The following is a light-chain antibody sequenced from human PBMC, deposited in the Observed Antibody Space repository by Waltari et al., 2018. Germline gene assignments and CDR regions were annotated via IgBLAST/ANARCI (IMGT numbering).Light chain of an antibody. J-gene: IGKJ2*01. CDR3: VQGTHWPYA. CDR1: QSLLHSDGNTY. CDR2: KVS. Sequence: DVVLTPSPLSLSVTLGTPASIPCRSSQSLLHSDGNTYLSWFQPMPGQSPRRLIYKVSHRESGVPDRFSGSGSGTDFTLEISRVEAEDLGVFYCVQGTHWPYALGQGTKLEIK. V-gene: IGKV2-30*02.